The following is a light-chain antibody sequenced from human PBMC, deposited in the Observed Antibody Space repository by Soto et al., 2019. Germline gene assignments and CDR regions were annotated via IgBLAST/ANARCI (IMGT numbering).Light chain of an antibody. CDR3: CSYAGSYTFVGYV. V-gene: IGLV2-11*01. CDR2: DVS. Sequence: QSALTQPRSVSGSPGQSVTISCTGTSSDVGGYNYVSWYQQHPGKAPKLMIYDVSKRPSGVPDRFSGSKSGNTASLTISGLQAEDEADYYCCSYAGSYTFVGYVFGTGTKVTVL. CDR1: SSDVGGYNY. J-gene: IGLJ1*01.